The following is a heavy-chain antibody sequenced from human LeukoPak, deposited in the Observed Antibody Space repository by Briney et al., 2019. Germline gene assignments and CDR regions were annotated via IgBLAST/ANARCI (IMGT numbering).Heavy chain of an antibody. CDR1: GFTFSSYG. J-gene: IGHJ4*02. D-gene: IGHD6-13*01. Sequence: GGSLRLSCAASGFTFSSYGMHWVRQAPGKGLEWVAVISYDGSNKYYADSVKGRFTISRDNSKNTLYLQMNSLRAEDTAVYYCAKDSIAAAGSDFDYWGQGTLVTVSS. CDR2: ISYDGSNK. CDR3: AKDSIAAAGSDFDY. V-gene: IGHV3-30*18.